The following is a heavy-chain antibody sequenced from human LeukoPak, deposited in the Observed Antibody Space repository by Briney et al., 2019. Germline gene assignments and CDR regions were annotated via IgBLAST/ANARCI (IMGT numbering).Heavy chain of an antibody. CDR2: INPNSGGT. D-gene: IGHD6-13*01. Sequence: GASVKVSCKASGYTFTGYYMHWVRQAPGQGLEWMGWINPNSGGTNYAQKFQGRVTMTRNTSISTAYMELSSLRSEDTAVYYCAKTLRIAAAGMGYYYYGMGVWGQGTTVTVSS. V-gene: IGHV1-2*02. CDR1: GYTFTGYY. CDR3: AKTLRIAAAGMGYYYYGMGV. J-gene: IGHJ6*02.